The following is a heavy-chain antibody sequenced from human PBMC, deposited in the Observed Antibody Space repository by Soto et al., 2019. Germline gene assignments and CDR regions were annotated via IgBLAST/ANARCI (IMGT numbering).Heavy chain of an antibody. Sequence: QVQLQESGPGLVKPSGTLSLTCAVSGGSISSSNWWSWVRQPPGKGLEWIGEIYHSGSTNYNPSLKSRVTMSVDKSKNQFSLMLSSVTAADTAEYYCARVPRAAAGTDWGQGTLVTVSS. J-gene: IGHJ4*02. V-gene: IGHV4-4*02. D-gene: IGHD6-13*01. CDR3: ARVPRAAAGTD. CDR2: IYHSGST. CDR1: GGSISSSNW.